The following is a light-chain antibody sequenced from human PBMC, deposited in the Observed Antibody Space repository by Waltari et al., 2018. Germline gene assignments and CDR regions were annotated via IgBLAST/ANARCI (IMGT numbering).Light chain of an antibody. J-gene: IGLJ3*02. CDR2: DVT. Sequence: QSALTQPRSVSGSPGQSVTISCTGTSSDVGDYNYVSWYQHHPGKAPQLLISDVTKRPAGVPVRFSSSKSGNTASLTISGLQAEDEADYYCCSYAGSHTWVFGGGTKLTVL. CDR3: CSYAGSHTWV. V-gene: IGLV2-11*01. CDR1: SSDVGDYNY.